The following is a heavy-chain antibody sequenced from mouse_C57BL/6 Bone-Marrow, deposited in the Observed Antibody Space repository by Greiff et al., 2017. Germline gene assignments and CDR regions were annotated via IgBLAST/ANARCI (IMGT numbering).Heavy chain of an antibody. J-gene: IGHJ1*03. V-gene: IGHV1-19*01. CDR2: INPYNGGT. CDR1: GYTFTDYY. D-gene: IGHD1-1*01. CDR3: ARGRDYYGSSYKNWYFDV. Sequence: EVQLQQSGPVLVKPGASVKMSCKASGYTFTDYYMNWVKQSHGKSLEWIGVINPYNGGTSYNQKFKGKATLTVDKSSDTDYMELNSLTSEDSAVYYGARGRDYYGSSYKNWYFDVWGTGTTVTVSS.